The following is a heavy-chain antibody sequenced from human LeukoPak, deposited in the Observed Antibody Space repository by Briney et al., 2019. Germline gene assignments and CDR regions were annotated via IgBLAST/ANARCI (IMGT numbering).Heavy chain of an antibody. CDR2: ISSSSSYI. CDR3: ARDPDFYSSGWYHFDY. J-gene: IGHJ4*02. Sequence: GGSLRLSCAASGFTFSSYSMNWVRQAPGKGLEWVSSISSSSSYIYYADSVKGRFTISRDNAKNSLYLQMNSLRAEDTAVYYCARDPDFYSSGWYHFDYWGQGTLVTVSS. V-gene: IGHV3-21*01. CDR1: GFTFSSYS. D-gene: IGHD6-19*01.